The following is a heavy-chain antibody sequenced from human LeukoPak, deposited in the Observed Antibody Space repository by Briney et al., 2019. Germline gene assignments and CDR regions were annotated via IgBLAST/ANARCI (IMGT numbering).Heavy chain of an antibody. CDR3: ARLISTSSSRFSDY. CDR2: ISVSGENT. V-gene: IGHV3-23*01. D-gene: IGHD6-6*01. CDR1: GFTFSSYA. Sequence: GGSLRLSCAASGFTFSSYAMSWVRQAPGKGLEWVSAISVSGENTYYADSVKGRFTISRDTSRNTLYLQMHSLRAEDTAVYYCARLISTSSSRFSDYWGQGTLVTVSS. J-gene: IGHJ4*02.